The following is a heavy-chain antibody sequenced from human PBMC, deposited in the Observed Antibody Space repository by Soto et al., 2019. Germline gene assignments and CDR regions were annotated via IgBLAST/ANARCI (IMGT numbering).Heavy chain of an antibody. V-gene: IGHV3-11*05. CDR1: GFTFSDYY. J-gene: IGHJ4*02. CDR3: ARGRGAAADYFDF. CDR2: ISSSTSRT. D-gene: IGHD6-13*01. Sequence: QVQLVESGGGLVKPGGSLRLSCAVSGFTFSDYYMTWIRQAPGKGLEWVSYISSSTSRTNYADSVKGRFTISRDNAKNSLFLQMNSLRAEDTAVYYCARGRGAAADYFDFWGQGTLVTVSS.